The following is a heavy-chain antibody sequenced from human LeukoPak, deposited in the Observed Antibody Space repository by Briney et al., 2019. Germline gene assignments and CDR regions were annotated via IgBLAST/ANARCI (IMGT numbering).Heavy chain of an antibody. CDR3: VRGYSFGPYGMDV. V-gene: IGHV3-64D*09. J-gene: IGHJ6*02. Sequence: GGSLRLSCSASGFPFSSYAMHWVRQAPGKGLEYVSAISDSGGSTYYADSVKGRFTISRDNSKNTLYLQMSSLRVEDTAVYFCVRGYSFGPYGMDVWGQGTTVTVSS. CDR1: GFPFSSYA. CDR2: ISDSGGST. D-gene: IGHD2-15*01.